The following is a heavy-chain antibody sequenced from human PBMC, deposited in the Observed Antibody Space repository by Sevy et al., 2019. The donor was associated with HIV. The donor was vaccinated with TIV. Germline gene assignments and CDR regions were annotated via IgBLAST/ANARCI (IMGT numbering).Heavy chain of an antibody. CDR1: GGSISSSSYY. Sequence: SETLSLTCTVSGGSISSSSYYWGWIRQPPGKGLEWIGSIYYSGSTYYNPSLKSRVTISVDTSKNQFSLKLSSVTAADTAVYYCAGGGSGWYSTTQPFEYFDYWGQGTLVTVSS. V-gene: IGHV4-39*01. CDR3: AGGGSGWYSTTQPFEYFDY. J-gene: IGHJ4*02. D-gene: IGHD6-19*01. CDR2: IYYSGST.